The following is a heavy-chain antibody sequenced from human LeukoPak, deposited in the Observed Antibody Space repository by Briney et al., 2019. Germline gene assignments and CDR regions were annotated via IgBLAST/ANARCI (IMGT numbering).Heavy chain of an antibody. J-gene: IGHJ5*02. CDR1: GGSISSYY. Sequence: SETLSLTCTVSGGSISSYYWSWIRQPPGKGLEWIGYIYYSGSTNYSPSLKSRVTISVDTSKNQFSLKLSSVTAADTAVYYCARGEIYYYDSSGYPNWFDPWGQGTLVTVSS. CDR3: ARGEIYYYDSSGYPNWFDP. D-gene: IGHD3-22*01. CDR2: IYYSGST. V-gene: IGHV4-59*08.